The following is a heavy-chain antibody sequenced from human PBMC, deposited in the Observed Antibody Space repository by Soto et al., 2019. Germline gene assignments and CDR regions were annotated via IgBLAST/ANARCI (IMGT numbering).Heavy chain of an antibody. D-gene: IGHD3-9*01. CDR3: WGPQYFGKTFDP. CDR1: GFTFSNYW. V-gene: IGHV3-7*03. J-gene: IGHJ5*02. CDR2: IKENGSQT. Sequence: GGSLRLSCAASGFTFSNYWMSWVGQAPGKGLEWLANIKENGSQTNYVDSVRGRFTISRDNAKNSLYLQMSSLRVDDTAVYYCWGPQYFGKTFDPRDHGTLVTLFS.